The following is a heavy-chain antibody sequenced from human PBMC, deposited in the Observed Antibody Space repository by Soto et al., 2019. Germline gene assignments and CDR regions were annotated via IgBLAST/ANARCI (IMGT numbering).Heavy chain of an antibody. J-gene: IGHJ3*02. CDR3: ARILDYGDYVVAFDI. V-gene: IGHV2-70*11. CDR1: GFSLSTSGMC. D-gene: IGHD4-17*01. Sequence: ESGPTLVNPTQTLTLTCTFSGFSLSTSGMCVSWIRQPPGKALEWLARIDWDDDKYYSTSLKTRLTISKDTSKNQVVLTMTNMDPVDTATYYCARILDYGDYVVAFDIWGQGTMVTVSS. CDR2: IDWDDDK.